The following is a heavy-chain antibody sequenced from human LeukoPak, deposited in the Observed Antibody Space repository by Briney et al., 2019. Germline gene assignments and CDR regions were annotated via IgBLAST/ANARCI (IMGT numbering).Heavy chain of an antibody. J-gene: IGHJ4*02. V-gene: IGHV4-59*01. CDR3: ASQLGGTTFH. CDR2: VYYNGIT. Sequence: PSETLSLTCTVSGVSINTYFWSWIRQPPGKGLEWIGYVYYNGITNYNPSLKSRVSISLDTSKNQFSLGLNSVTAAETAVYYCASQLGGTTFHWGQGTLVTVSS. CDR1: GVSINTYF. D-gene: IGHD1/OR15-1a*01.